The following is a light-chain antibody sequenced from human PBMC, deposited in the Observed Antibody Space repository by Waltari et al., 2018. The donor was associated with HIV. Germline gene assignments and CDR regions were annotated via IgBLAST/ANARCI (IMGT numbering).Light chain of an antibody. CDR3: QSADSSGTWV. CDR1: ALPQHF. J-gene: IGLJ3*02. V-gene: IGLV3-25*03. CDR2: QDN. Sequence: SFELTQPPSVSVSPGQTARITCPGDALPQHFAYWYPQKPGHAPVLIIYQDNERPAGIPERFSGSSSGTRVTLTVSGVQAEDEADYYCQSADSSGTWVFGGGTKLTVL.